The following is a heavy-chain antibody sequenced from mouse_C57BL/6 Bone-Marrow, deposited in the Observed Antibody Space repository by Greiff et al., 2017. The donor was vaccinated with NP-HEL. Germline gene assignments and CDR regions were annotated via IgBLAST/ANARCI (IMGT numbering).Heavy chain of an antibody. D-gene: IGHD1-1*01. V-gene: IGHV1-26*01. CDR3: AHYYYGSSYSFAY. CDR1: GYTFTDYY. J-gene: IGHJ3*01. CDR2: INPNNGGT. Sequence: EVQLQQSGPELVKPGASVKISCKASGYTFTDYYMNWVKQSHGKSLEWIGGINPNNGGTSYNQKFKGKATLTVDKSSSTAYMELRSLTSEDSAVYYCAHYYYGSSYSFAYWGHGPLVTVSA.